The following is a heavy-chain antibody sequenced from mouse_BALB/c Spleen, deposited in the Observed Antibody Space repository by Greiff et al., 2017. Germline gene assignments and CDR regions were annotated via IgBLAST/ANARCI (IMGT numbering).Heavy chain of an antibody. J-gene: IGHJ4*01. D-gene: IGHD3-1*01. CDR3: ARGGLRGNYAMDY. Sequence: EVHLVESGGGLVQPGGSRKLSCAASGFTFSSFGMHWVRQAPEKGLEWVAYISSGSSTIYYADTVKGRFTISRDNPKNTLFLQMTSLRSEDTAMYYCARGGLRGNYAMDYWGQGTSVTVSS. V-gene: IGHV5-17*02. CDR1: GFTFSSFG. CDR2: ISSGSSTI.